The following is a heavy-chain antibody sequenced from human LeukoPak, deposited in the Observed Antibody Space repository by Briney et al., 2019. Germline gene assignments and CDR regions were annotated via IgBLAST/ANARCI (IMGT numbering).Heavy chain of an antibody. D-gene: IGHD3-10*01. J-gene: IGHJ3*02. CDR2: IKADGTAP. CDR3: ARDLGWFGELSDADALDI. CDR1: GFTFSNFW. V-gene: IGHV3-74*01. Sequence: GALRLSCVASGFTFSNFWMHWVRQVPGKGLVWVARIKADGTAPTYADSVKGRCSISRDNARNTLYLQMNSLRVEDSAVYYCARDLGWFGELSDADALDIWGLGTMVTVSS.